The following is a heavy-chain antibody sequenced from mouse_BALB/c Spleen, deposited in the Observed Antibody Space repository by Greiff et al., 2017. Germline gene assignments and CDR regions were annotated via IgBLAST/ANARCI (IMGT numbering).Heavy chain of an antibody. CDR3: TRSGGYYFDY. V-gene: IGHV1-15*01. CDR1: GYTFTDYE. Sequence: SGAELVRPGASVTLSCKASGYTFTDYEMHWVKQTPVHGLEWIGAIDPETGGTAYNQKFKGKATLTADKSSSTAYMELRSLTSEDSAVYYCTRSGGYYFDYWGQGTTLTVSS. CDR2: IDPETGGT. J-gene: IGHJ2*01. D-gene: IGHD3-1*01.